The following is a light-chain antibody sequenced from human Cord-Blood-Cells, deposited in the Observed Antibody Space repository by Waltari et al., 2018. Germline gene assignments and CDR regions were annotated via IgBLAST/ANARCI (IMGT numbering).Light chain of an antibody. CDR3: QQYYSFPPT. CDR2: AAS. Sequence: VLWLTQSPSLLTASTADRVTISCRISQGIRSYLAWYQQKPGKAPELLIYAASTLQSGGPSRFSGSGSGTEFTLTISCLQSEDFATYYCQQYYSFPPTFGQGTKLEIK. V-gene: IGKV1D-8*03. J-gene: IGKJ2*01. CDR1: QGIRSY.